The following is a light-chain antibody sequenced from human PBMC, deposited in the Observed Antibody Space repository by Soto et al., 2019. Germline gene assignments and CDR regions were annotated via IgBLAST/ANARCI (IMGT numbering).Light chain of an antibody. CDR3: SSYTTISTYV. CDR1: SSDVGGYNY. J-gene: IGLJ1*01. V-gene: IGLV2-14*01. Sequence: QSSLTQPASVSGSPGQSITISCPGTSSDVGGYNYVSWYQQHPGKAPKLMIYDVRNRPSGVSNRFSGSKPVNTASLTISGLQAEDEADYYCSSYTTISTYVFGTGTKVTVL. CDR2: DVR.